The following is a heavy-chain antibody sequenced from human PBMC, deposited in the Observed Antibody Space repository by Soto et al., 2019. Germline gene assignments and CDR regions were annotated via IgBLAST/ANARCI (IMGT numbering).Heavy chain of an antibody. CDR2: IFWDKND. CDR3: TQIYGSGSWGWYFHS. Sequence: QITLKESGPSLVRPTETLTLTCTFSGFSLITGVGVGWVRQPPGKALEWLAVIFWDKNDYYRPSLQTRVTISXDPPXDXLVLTLTNMDPEDTATYFCTQIYGSGSWGWYFHSWGQGTLVTVSS. V-gene: IGHV2-5*02. J-gene: IGHJ4*02. CDR1: GFSLITGVG. D-gene: IGHD1-26*01.